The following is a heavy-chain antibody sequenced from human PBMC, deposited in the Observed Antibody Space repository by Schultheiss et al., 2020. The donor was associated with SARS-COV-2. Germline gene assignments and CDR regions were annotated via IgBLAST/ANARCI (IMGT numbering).Heavy chain of an antibody. Sequence: GSLRLSCAVYGGSFSGYYWSWIRQPPGKGLEWIGEINHSGSTNYNPSLKSRVTISVDTSKNQFSLKLSSVTAADTAVYYCARGGATGSRRGYYFDYWGQGTLVTVSS. CDR2: INHSGST. D-gene: IGHD6-13*01. CDR1: GGSFSGYY. CDR3: ARGGATGSRRGYYFDY. J-gene: IGHJ4*02. V-gene: IGHV4-34*01.